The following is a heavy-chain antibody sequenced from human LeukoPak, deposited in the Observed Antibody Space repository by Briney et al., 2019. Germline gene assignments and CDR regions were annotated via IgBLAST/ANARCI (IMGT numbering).Heavy chain of an antibody. V-gene: IGHV3-7*01. D-gene: IGHD6-19*01. J-gene: IGHJ3*02. Sequence: GGSLRLSCAASGLSFSRYWMKWVRQAPGKGLEWLAIIKQDGSEKYYVDSAKGRFTISRDNAQNLVYLQLNSLRGDDTAVYYCAGGAGWTSDMWGQGTLVIVSS. CDR3: AGGAGWTSDM. CDR1: GLSFSRYW. CDR2: IKQDGSEK.